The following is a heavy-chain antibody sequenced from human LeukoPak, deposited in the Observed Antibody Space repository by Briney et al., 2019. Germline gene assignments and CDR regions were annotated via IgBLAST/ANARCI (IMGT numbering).Heavy chain of an antibody. CDR3: AKGVYSYGHPVDY. Sequence: ETLSLTCTVSGGSVSSGSYYWSWVRQAPGKGLEWVSAISGSGGSTYYADSVKGRFTISRDNSKNTLYLQMNSLRAEDTAVYYCAKGVYSYGHPVDYWGQGTLVTVSS. V-gene: IGHV3-23*01. J-gene: IGHJ4*02. CDR1: GGSVSSGSYY. CDR2: ISGSGGST. D-gene: IGHD5-18*01.